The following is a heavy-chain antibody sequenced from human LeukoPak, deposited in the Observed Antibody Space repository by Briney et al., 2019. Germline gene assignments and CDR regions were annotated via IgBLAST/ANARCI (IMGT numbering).Heavy chain of an antibody. J-gene: IGHJ4*02. Sequence: GGSLRLSCTASGFSFSSYGMHWVRQAPGKGLEWVASIWYDGSNTNYVDSVKGRFTISRDNSKNTLYLQMNSLRVEDAAVYFCASGATTRLDYWGQGTLVTVSS. D-gene: IGHD1-26*01. CDR2: IWYDGSNT. V-gene: IGHV3-33*01. CDR1: GFSFSSYG. CDR3: ASGATTRLDY.